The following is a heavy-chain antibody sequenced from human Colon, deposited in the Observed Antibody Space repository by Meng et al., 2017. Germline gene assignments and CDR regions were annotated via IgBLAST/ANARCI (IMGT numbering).Heavy chain of an antibody. V-gene: IGHV3-30-3*01. D-gene: IGHD5-24*01. J-gene: IGHJ4*02. CDR3: VRDLYREPRGHFDY. Sequence: QVELVESGGGVVQPGKSVRLACSASGFTFINYAFHWVRQAPGKGLEWVAVVSYDGTREYYAESVQGRFSISRDNSDNTVHLHMSSLRTDDTAFYYCVRDLYREPRGHFDYWGQGALVTVSS. CDR2: VSYDGTRE. CDR1: GFTFINYA.